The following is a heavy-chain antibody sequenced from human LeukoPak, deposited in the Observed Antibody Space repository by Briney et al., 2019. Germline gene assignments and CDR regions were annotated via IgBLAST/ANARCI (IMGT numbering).Heavy chain of an antibody. Sequence: GGSLRLSCAASGFTFSTYGMRCVREAPGKGLDRVAFIRYDGSEGSYADSVKDRFTVSRDNSKNTLYLQMNSLRVEDTAVYYCAKVGYGWYEVDYWGQGTLVTVSS. CDR2: IRYDGSEG. CDR3: AKVGYGWYEVDY. D-gene: IGHD6-19*01. J-gene: IGHJ4*02. V-gene: IGHV3-30*02. CDR1: GFTFSTYG.